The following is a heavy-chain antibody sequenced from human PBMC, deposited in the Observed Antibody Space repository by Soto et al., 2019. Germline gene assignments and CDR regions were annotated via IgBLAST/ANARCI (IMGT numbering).Heavy chain of an antibody. Sequence: GGSLRLSCAASGFTFSSHWMSWVRQAPGKGLEWVANIKPDGSEKWYVDSVKGRFTISRDNAKNSLYLQMNSLRAEDTAVYYCAREISGYSSRRGYFQHWGQGT. CDR3: AREISGYSSRRGYFQH. D-gene: IGHD6-13*01. CDR1: GFTFSSHW. J-gene: IGHJ1*01. V-gene: IGHV3-7*01. CDR2: IKPDGSEK.